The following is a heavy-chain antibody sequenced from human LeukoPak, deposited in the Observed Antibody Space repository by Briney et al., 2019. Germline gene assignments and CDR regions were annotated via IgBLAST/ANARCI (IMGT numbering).Heavy chain of an antibody. Sequence: ASVKVSCKASGYTFTSYYMHWVRQAPGQGLEWMGIINLSGGSTSYAQKFQGRVTMTRDTSTSTVYMELSSLRSEDTAVYYCAKERSMSSSTLLVGDYWGQGIMVTVSS. D-gene: IGHD2-2*01. CDR1: GYTFTSYY. CDR2: INLSGGST. J-gene: IGHJ4*02. V-gene: IGHV1-46*01. CDR3: AKERSMSSSTLLVGDY.